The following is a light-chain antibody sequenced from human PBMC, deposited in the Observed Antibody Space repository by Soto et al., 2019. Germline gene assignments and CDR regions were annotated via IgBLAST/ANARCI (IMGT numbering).Light chain of an antibody. CDR2: AAS. J-gene: IGKJ1*01. CDR1: QSIRNF. Sequence: DIQMTQSPSSLSASVGDRVTITYRASQSIRNFLNWYQQKPGKAPKVLIYAASSLRSGVPSRFSGSGSGTDFTLTISSLQPEDSATYYCQQSYSTPTFGQGTKVDIK. V-gene: IGKV1-39*01. CDR3: QQSYSTPT.